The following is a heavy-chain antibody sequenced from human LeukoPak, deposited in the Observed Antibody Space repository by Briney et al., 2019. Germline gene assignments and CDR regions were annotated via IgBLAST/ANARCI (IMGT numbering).Heavy chain of an antibody. CDR1: GGSISSYY. CDR3: AGGSVDILTGYKEGWFDP. J-gene: IGHJ5*02. CDR2: IYTSGST. V-gene: IGHV4-4*07. Sequence: PSETLSLTCTVSGGSISSYYWSWIRQPAGKGLEWIGRIYTSGSTNYNPSLKSRVTMSVDTSKNQFSLKLSSVTAADTAVYYCAGGSVDILTGYKEGWFDPWGQGTLVTVSS. D-gene: IGHD3-9*01.